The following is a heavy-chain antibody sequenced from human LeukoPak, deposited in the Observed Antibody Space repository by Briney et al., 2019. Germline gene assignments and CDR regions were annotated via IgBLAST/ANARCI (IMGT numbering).Heavy chain of an antibody. Sequence: GGSLRLSCAASGFTFSSDYMSWVRQAPGKGLEGVSTINANSGTTSYAASVRGRFTISRDNSKNTLYLQLNTLRADDTATYYCAKPISGGLAVTADWFHPWGQGTLVVVSS. D-gene: IGHD6-19*01. J-gene: IGHJ5*01. CDR2: INANSGTT. CDR1: GFTFSSDY. V-gene: IGHV3-23*01. CDR3: AKPISGGLAVTADWFHP.